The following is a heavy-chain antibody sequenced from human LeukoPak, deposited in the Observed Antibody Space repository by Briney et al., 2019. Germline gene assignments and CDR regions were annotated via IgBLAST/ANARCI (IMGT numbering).Heavy chain of an antibody. D-gene: IGHD4-17*01. J-gene: IGHJ4*02. CDR2: IYPSDSDT. Sequence: NHGESLKISCKGSGYSFTSYWIGWVRQMPGKGLEWMGIIYPSDSDTRYSPSFQGQVTISADKSIRTAYLQWSSLKASDTAIYYCARHHDYGDYGCFDYWGQGTLVTVSS. CDR3: ARHHDYGDYGCFDY. CDR1: GYSFTSYW. V-gene: IGHV5-51*01.